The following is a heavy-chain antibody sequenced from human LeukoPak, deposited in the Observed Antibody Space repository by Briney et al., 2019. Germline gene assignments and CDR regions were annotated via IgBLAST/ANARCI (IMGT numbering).Heavy chain of an antibody. V-gene: IGHV4-30-4*08. D-gene: IGHD5-12*01. CDR1: GGSISSGNYY. CDR2: IYYSGST. J-gene: IGHJ4*02. CDR3: ARILDIWKFDY. Sequence: PSQTLSLTCTVSGGSISSGNYYWSWIRQSPGKGLEWIGYIYYSGSTYYNPSLKSRLAMSLDTSKNQFSLRLTSVTAADTAVYYCARILDIWKFDYWRQGTLVTVSS.